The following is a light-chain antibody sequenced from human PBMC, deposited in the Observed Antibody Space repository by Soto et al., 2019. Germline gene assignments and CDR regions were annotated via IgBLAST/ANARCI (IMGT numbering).Light chain of an antibody. Sequence: QSALTQPASVSGSPGQSITISCTGTSSDVGSYNLVSWYQQHPGKVPQLMIYEGSKRPSGVFNRFSGSKSGNTASLTISGLQAEDEADYYCCSYARGSTYVFGTGTKLTVL. J-gene: IGLJ1*01. CDR2: EGS. V-gene: IGLV2-23*01. CDR1: SSDVGSYNL. CDR3: CSYARGSTYV.